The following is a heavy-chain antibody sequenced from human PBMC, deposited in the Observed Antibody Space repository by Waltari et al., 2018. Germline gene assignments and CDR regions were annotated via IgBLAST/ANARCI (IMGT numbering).Heavy chain of an antibody. CDR1: CFNLSSCA. CDR2: FHGGGYT. Sequence: VPLLESGRGLVQPGGSLSLSCAASCFNLSSCAMNWVRQAQGNGLEWVSDFHGGGYTDYADSVKGRFTISRDNAKNMLYLQMNSLRPEDTAVYYCAKGFDRASFDYWGQGALVTVSS. V-gene: IGHV3-23*03. J-gene: IGHJ4*02. D-gene: IGHD3-22*01. CDR3: AKGFDRASFDY.